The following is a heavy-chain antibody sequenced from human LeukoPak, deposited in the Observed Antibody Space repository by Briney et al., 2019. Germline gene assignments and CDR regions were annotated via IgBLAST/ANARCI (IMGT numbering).Heavy chain of an antibody. V-gene: IGHV4-59*01. CDR1: GGSISSYY. CDR2: IYYSGST. J-gene: IGHJ4*02. D-gene: IGHD5-18*01. CDR3: ARGKLKRGYSYGYGYFDY. Sequence: SETLSLTCTVSGGSISSYYWSWIRQPPGKGLEWIGYIYYSGSTNYNPSLKSRVTISVDTSKNQFSLKLSSVTAADTAVYYCARGKLKRGYSYGYGYFDYWGQGTLVTVFS.